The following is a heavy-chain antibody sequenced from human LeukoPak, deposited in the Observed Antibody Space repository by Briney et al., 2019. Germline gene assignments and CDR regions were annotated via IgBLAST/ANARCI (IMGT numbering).Heavy chain of an antibody. J-gene: IGHJ1*01. Sequence: PGGSLRLSCAASGFTFSSYSMNWVRQAPGKGLEWVSSISSSSSYIYYADSVKGRFTISRDNAKNSLYLQMNSLRAEDTAVYYCARDGPGGPSKMVITPWPEYFQHWGQGTLVTVSS. V-gene: IGHV3-21*01. CDR1: GFTFSSYS. CDR3: ARDGPGGPSKMVITPWPEYFQH. CDR2: ISSSSSYI. D-gene: IGHD3-22*01.